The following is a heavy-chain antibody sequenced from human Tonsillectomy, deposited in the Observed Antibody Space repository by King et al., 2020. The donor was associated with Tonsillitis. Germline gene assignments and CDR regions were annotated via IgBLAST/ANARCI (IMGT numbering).Heavy chain of an antibody. Sequence: LQLQESGPGLVKPSETLSLTCTVSGGSFSSSSYYWGWFRQPPGKGLEWIGSIYYSGGTYYNPSLKSRVTISVDTSKNQFSLKLSSLTAADTAVYYCARQRAWFGEFDAFDIWGQGTMVTVSS. D-gene: IGHD3-10*01. J-gene: IGHJ3*02. CDR2: IYYSGGT. CDR3: ARQRAWFGEFDAFDI. CDR1: GGSFSSSSYY. V-gene: IGHV4-39*01.